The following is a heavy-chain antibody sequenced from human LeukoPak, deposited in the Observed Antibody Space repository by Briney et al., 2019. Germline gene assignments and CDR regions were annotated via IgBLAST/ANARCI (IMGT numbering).Heavy chain of an antibody. J-gene: IGHJ4*02. CDR1: GGSISSSSYY. Sequence: SSETLSLTCTVSGGSISSSSYYWGWIRQPPGKGLEWIGSIYYSGSTYYNPSLKSRVTISVDTSKNQFSLKLSSVTAADTAVYYCARARGGIAVAGNFDYWGQGTLVTVSS. CDR3: ARARGGIAVAGNFDY. CDR2: IYYSGST. D-gene: IGHD6-19*01. V-gene: IGHV4-39*07.